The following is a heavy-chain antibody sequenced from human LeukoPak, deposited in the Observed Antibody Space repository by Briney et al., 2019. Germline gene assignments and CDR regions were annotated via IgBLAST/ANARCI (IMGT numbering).Heavy chain of an antibody. CDR3: ARDSSGYSFYYMDV. D-gene: IGHD3-22*01. CDR1: GFTFDDYG. J-gene: IGHJ6*03. V-gene: IGHV3-20*04. CDR2: INWNGGST. Sequence: PGGSLRLSCAAYGFTFDDYGMSWVRQAPGKGLEWVSGINWNGGSTGYADSVKGRFTISRDNAKNSLYLQMNSLRAEDTALYYCARDSSGYSFYYMDVWGKGTTVTVSS.